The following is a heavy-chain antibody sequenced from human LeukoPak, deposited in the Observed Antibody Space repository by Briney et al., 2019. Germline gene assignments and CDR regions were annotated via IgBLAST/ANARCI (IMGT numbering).Heavy chain of an antibody. D-gene: IGHD6-19*01. Sequence: ASVRVSCKASGYTFTGYYMHWVRQAPGQGLEWMGWINPNSGGTNYAQKFQGRVTMTRDTSISTAYMELSRLRSDHTAVYYCARGSSGWYKNVDYWGQGTLVTVSS. J-gene: IGHJ4*02. CDR1: GYTFTGYY. CDR3: ARGSSGWYKNVDY. V-gene: IGHV1-2*02. CDR2: INPNSGGT.